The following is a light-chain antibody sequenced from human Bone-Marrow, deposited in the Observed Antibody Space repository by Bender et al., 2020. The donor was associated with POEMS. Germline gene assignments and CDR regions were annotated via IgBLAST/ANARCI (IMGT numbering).Light chain of an antibody. CDR3: CSYAGSNTWV. CDR2: DVS. Sequence: QSALTQPASVSGSPGQSITISCTGTSSDVGGYDYVSWYQQHPGKAPKVMIYDVSNRPSGVSNRFSGSKSDNTASLTISGLQAEDEADYYCCSYAGSNTWVLGGGTKLTVL. CDR1: SSDVGGYDY. V-gene: IGLV2-14*01. J-gene: IGLJ3*02.